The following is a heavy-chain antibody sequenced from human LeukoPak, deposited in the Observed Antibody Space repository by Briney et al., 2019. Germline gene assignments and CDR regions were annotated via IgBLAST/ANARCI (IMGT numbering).Heavy chain of an antibody. V-gene: IGHV3-30*02. CDR2: IRYDGSNK. CDR3: AKMGGSYYLFRLYYYYYMDV. D-gene: IGHD1-26*01. Sequence: PGRSLRLSCAASGFTFSSYAMHWVRQAPGKGLEWVAFIRYDGSNKYYADSVKGRFTISRDNSKNTLYLQMNSLRAEDTAVYYCAKMGGSYYLFRLYYYYYMDVWGKGTTVTISS. CDR1: GFTFSSYA. J-gene: IGHJ6*03.